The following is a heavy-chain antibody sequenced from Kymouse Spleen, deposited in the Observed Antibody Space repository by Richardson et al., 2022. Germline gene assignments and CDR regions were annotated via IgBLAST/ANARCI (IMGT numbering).Heavy chain of an antibody. CDR3: ARSRYSGSLYYYYYGMDV. D-gene: IGHD1-26*01. Sequence: EVQLVESGGGLVQPGGSLRLSCAASGFTFSSYDMHWVRQATGKGLEWVSAIGTAGDTYYPGSVKGRFTISRENAKNSLYLQMNSLRAGDTAVYYCARSRYSGSLYYYYYGMDVWGQGTTVTVSS. V-gene: IGHV3-13*01. J-gene: IGHJ6*02. CDR1: GFTFSSYD. CDR2: IGTAGDT.